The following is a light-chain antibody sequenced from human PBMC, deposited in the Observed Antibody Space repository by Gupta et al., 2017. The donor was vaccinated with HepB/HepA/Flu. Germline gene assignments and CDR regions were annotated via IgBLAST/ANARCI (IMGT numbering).Light chain of an antibody. V-gene: IGLV3-1*01. CDR2: EDT. Sequence: YELTQPRSVSVSPGQTASITCSGDKLGDKYAYWYQQKPGQSPVLVIYEDTKRPSGIPERFSGSNSENTATLTISGTQAMDEADYYCQAWDSNTAVFGGGTKVTVL. CDR1: KLGDKY. CDR3: QAWDSNTAV. J-gene: IGLJ2*01.